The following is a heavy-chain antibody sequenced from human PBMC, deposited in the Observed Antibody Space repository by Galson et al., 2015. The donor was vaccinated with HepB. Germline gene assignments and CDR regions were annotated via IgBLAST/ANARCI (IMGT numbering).Heavy chain of an antibody. V-gene: IGHV6-1*01. CDR3: ARDRELELGFFDY. Sequence: CAISGDSVSSDDASWNWIRQSPSRGLEWLGRTYYRSKWHNYYAVSVKSRINFSPDTSKNQLSLQLSFVTPEDTGVYYCARDRELELGFFDYWGQGTLVTVSS. CDR1: GDSVSSDDAS. J-gene: IGHJ4*02. D-gene: IGHD7-27*01. CDR2: TYYRSKWHN.